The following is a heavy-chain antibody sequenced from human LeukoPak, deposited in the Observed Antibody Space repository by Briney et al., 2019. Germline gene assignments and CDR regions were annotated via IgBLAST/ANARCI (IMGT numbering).Heavy chain of an antibody. CDR2: IKDDGSEK. V-gene: IGHV3-7*01. D-gene: IGHD2-2*01. J-gene: IGHJ5*01. CDR1: GFTFSSYG. CDR3: AREVEYCSSTSCYYWF. Sequence: GRSLRLSCAASGFTFSSYGMRWVRQAPGKGLEWVADIKDDGSEKYYVDSVKGRFTISRDNAKNSLYLQMNSLRAEEAAVYYFAREVEYCSSTSCYYWF.